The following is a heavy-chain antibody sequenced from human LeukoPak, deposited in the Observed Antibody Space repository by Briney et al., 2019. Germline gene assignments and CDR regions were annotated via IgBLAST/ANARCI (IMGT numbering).Heavy chain of an antibody. Sequence: ASVKVSCKASGGTFSSHAISWVRQAPGKGLEWMGGFDPEDGETIYAQKFQGRVTMTEDTSTDTAYMELSSLRSEDTAVYYCARGIAARPAKARYYCYMDVWGKGTTVTVSS. V-gene: IGHV1-24*01. CDR3: ARGIAARPAKARYYCYMDV. CDR2: FDPEDGET. CDR1: GGTFSSHA. J-gene: IGHJ6*03. D-gene: IGHD6-6*01.